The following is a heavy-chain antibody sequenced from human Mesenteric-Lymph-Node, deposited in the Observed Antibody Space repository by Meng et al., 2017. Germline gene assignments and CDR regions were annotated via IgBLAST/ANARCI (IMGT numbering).Heavy chain of an antibody. V-gene: IGHV3-48*03. CDR1: GFTFSSYE. J-gene: IGHJ4*02. CDR3: ARAWSPSYYGSGSLLGGY. CDR2: ISSSGSTI. Sequence: GESLKISCAASGFTFSSYEMNWVRQAPGKGLEWVSYISSSGSTIYYADSVKGRFTISRDYTKNSLYLQINSLRAEDTAVYYCARAWSPSYYGSGSLLGGYWGQGTLVTVSS. D-gene: IGHD3-10*01.